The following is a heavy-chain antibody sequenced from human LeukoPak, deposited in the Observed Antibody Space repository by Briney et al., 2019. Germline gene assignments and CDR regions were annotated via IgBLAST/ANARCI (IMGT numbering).Heavy chain of an antibody. D-gene: IGHD7-27*01. CDR3: ARGPNWGYNWFDS. CDR2: INSDGSST. V-gene: IGHV3-74*01. J-gene: IGHJ5*01. Sequence: GGSLRLSCAASGFTFSSYAMSWVRQAPGKGLEWVSHINSDGSSTSYADSVKGRFTISRDNAKNTLYLQMNSLRAEDTAVYYCARGPNWGYNWFDSWGQGTLVTVSS. CDR1: GFTFSSYA.